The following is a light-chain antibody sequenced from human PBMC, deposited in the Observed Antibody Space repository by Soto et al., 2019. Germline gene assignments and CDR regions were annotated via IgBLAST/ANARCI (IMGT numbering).Light chain of an antibody. J-gene: IGKJ5*01. CDR3: QQYYSFPIT. Sequence: VIWMTQSPSLLSASTGDRVTISCRMSQSISSYLAWYQQKPGKAPERLIYAASTLQSGVPSRFSGSGSGTDFTLTISCLQSEDVATYYCQQYYSFPITFGQGTRLEIK. CDR2: AAS. CDR1: QSISSY. V-gene: IGKV1D-8*03.